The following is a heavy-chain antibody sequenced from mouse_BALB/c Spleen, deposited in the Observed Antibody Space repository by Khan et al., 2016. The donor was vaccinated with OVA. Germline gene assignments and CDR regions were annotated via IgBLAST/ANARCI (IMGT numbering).Heavy chain of an antibody. CDR2: FNPIIGNT. V-gene: IGHV1-4*01. CDR3: VRDGADHRNYGWFAY. J-gene: IGHJ3*01. Sequence: QVQLQQSGAELARPGASLKMSCKASGYPFPSSTIPWIKLGPGRVLEWIGYFNPIIGNTNYNKNFTARATLTPDKSPTTAYMQLSSLPSAASASLNCVRDGADHRNYGWFAYWGQGTLVTVSA. D-gene: IGHD2-5*01. CDR1: GYPFPSST.